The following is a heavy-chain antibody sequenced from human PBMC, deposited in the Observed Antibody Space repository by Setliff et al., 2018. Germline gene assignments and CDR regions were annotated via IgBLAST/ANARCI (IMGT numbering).Heavy chain of an antibody. CDR2: INQSGSG. J-gene: IGHJ3*01. D-gene: IGHD1-1*01. CDR3: RQAVVGRDVFDV. V-gene: IGHV4-34*01. Sequence: SETLSLTCNVYGESFDTYYWSWIRQPPGKGLEWFGEINQSGSGDYNPSFKGRVTISVDTSKKQSSLTLRYVTAADTALYYCRQAVVGRDVFDVWGQGTVVTVSS. CDR1: GESFDTYY.